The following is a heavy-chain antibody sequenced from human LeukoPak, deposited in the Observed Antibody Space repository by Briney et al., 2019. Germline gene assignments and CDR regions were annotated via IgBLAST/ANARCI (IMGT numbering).Heavy chain of an antibody. V-gene: IGHV4-34*01. CDR3: AGPQGTPSDY. CDR2: INHSGST. Sequence: LEWIGEINHSGSTNYNPSLKSRVTISVDTSKNQFSLKLSSVTAADTAVYYCAGPQGTPSDYWGQGTLVTVSS. J-gene: IGHJ4*02.